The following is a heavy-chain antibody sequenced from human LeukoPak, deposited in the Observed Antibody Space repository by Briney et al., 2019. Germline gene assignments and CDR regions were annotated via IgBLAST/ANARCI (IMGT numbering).Heavy chain of an antibody. CDR1: GGSISSGGYS. V-gene: IGHV4-30-2*01. CDR3: AREQYDFWSGYFPSWFDP. D-gene: IGHD3-3*01. CDR2: IYHSGST. Sequence: PSETVSLTCAVSGGSISSGGYSWSWIRQPPGKGLEWIGYIYHSGSTYYNPSLKSRVTISVDRSKNQFSLKLSSVTAADTAVYYCAREQYDFWSGYFPSWFDPWGQGTLVTVSS. J-gene: IGHJ5*02.